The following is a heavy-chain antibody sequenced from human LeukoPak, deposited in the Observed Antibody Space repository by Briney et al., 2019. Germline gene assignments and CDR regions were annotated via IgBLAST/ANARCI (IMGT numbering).Heavy chain of an antibody. CDR1: GGSISGSTYF. CDR3: ATYCSTSTCPHRRAFDI. Sequence: SETLSLTCTVSGGSISGSTYFWGWIRQPPGKGLEWIGTIYYSGSTYYNPSLKSRVTISVDTSMNQFSLKLTSVTAADTAMYYCATYCSTSTCPHRRAFDIWGQGTVVTVSS. D-gene: IGHD2-2*01. J-gene: IGHJ3*02. CDR2: IYYSGST. V-gene: IGHV4-39*01.